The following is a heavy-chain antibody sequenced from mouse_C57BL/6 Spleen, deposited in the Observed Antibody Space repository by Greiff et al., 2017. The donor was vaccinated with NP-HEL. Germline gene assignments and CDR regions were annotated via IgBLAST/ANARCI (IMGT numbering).Heavy chain of an antibody. CDR1: GYAFSSYW. Sequence: LQQSGASVKISCKASGYAFSSYWMNWVKQRPGKGLEWIGQIYPGDGDTNYNGKFKGKATLTADKSSSTAYMQLSSLTSEDSAVYFCARRLYYGSSTYYFDYWGQGTTLTVSS. CDR2: IYPGDGDT. V-gene: IGHV1-80*01. D-gene: IGHD1-1*01. CDR3: ARRLYYGSSTYYFDY. J-gene: IGHJ2*01.